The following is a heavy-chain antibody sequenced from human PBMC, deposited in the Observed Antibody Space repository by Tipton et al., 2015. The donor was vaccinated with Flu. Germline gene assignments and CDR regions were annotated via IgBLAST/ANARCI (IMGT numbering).Heavy chain of an antibody. Sequence: QLVQSGAEVKKPGASVKVSCKASGYTFTGYYMHWVRQAPGQGLEWMGWINPNSGGTNYAQKFQGWVTMTRDTSISTAYMELSRLRSDDTAVYYCARGGKDCSGGSCYSGYYYYYYMDVWGKGTTVTVSS. CDR1: GYTFTGYY. V-gene: IGHV1-2*04. D-gene: IGHD2-15*01. J-gene: IGHJ6*03. CDR2: INPNSGGT. CDR3: ARGGKDCSGGSCYSGYYYYYYMDV.